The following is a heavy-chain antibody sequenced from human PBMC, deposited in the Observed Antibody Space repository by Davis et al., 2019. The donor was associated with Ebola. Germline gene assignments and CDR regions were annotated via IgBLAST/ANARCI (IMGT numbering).Heavy chain of an antibody. D-gene: IGHD3-22*01. J-gene: IGHJ2*01. CDR1: GGSISSSSYY. CDR2: IYYTGST. Sequence: SETLSLTCTVSGGSISSSSYYWGWIRQPPGKGLEWIGSIYYTGSTFYNPSLKSPVTISVHTSKNQFSLKLSSVTAADTAVYYCARWAYDSSGYYYDYWYFDLWGRGTLVTVSS. CDR3: ARWAYDSSGYYYDYWYFDL. V-gene: IGHV4-39*01.